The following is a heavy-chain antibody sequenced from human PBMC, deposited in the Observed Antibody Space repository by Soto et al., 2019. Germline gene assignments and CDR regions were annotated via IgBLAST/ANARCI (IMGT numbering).Heavy chain of an antibody. D-gene: IGHD5-18*01. V-gene: IGHV3-21*01. CDR2: ISSSSSYI. CDR1: GFTFSSYS. CDR3: ARDQPGYSYGYGLGY. Sequence: RLSGAASGFTFSSYSMNWVRQAPGKGLEWVSSISSSSSYIYYADSVKGRFTISRDNAKNSLYLQMNSLRAEDTAAYYCARDQPGYSYGYGLGYWGQGTLVTVSS. J-gene: IGHJ4*02.